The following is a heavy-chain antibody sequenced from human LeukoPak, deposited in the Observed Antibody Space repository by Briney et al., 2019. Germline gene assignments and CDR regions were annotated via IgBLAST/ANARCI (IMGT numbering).Heavy chain of an antibody. CDR1: GGSLSRSNW. CDR2: VYETGST. J-gene: IGHJ3*02. Sequence: SGTLSLTCAVSGGSLSRSNWYSWVRQPPGEGLQGFGEVYETGSTNYNPSLKSRATISVDKSKSKFSLNLDSVTAAATAVYYCARSITGSYGSFDIWGQGTMVTVSS. CDR3: ARSITGSYGSFDI. V-gene: IGHV4-4*02. D-gene: IGHD1-20*01.